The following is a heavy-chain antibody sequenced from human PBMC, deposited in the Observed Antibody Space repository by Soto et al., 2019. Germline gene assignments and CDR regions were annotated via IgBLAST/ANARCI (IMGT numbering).Heavy chain of an antibody. CDR2: ISAYNGNT. CDR3: ARDGYQLLSYYYYGMDV. CDR1: GYTFTSYG. V-gene: IGHV1-18*01. D-gene: IGHD2-2*01. Sequence: SAKVFGKASGYTFTSYGISWARQSPGQGLEWIGWISAYNGNTNYAQKLQGRVTMTTDTSTSTAYMELRSLRSDDTAVYYCARDGYQLLSYYYYGMDVWGQGTTVTVSS. J-gene: IGHJ6*02.